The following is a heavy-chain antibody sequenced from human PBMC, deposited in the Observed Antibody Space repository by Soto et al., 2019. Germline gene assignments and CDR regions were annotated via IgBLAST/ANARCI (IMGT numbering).Heavy chain of an antibody. CDR2: VNAGNGNT. V-gene: IGHV1-3*01. Sequence: ASVKVSCKASGYTFTGYAMHWVRQAPGQRLEWMGWVNAGNGNTKYSQKFQGRVTITRDTSASAAYMELSSLSSEDTAVYYCARAVAVAADFDYWGQGTLVTVSS. J-gene: IGHJ4*02. CDR1: GYTFTGYA. D-gene: IGHD6-19*01. CDR3: ARAVAVAADFDY.